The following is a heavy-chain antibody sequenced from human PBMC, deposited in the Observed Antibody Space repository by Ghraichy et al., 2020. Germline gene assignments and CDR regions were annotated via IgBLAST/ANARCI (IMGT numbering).Heavy chain of an antibody. CDR1: GFSFSTYG. CDR2: IWYDGSRK. D-gene: IGHD1-26*01. CDR3: VREGSFTTDGLDAFDI. J-gene: IGHJ3*02. Sequence: GESLNISCAASGFSFSTYGMHWVRQAPGKGLEWVAVIWYDGSRKHYADSVKGRFTISRDNPKNTLYVQMNSLRADDTAVYYCVREGSFTTDGLDAFDIWGQVTMVTVSS. V-gene: IGHV3-33*01.